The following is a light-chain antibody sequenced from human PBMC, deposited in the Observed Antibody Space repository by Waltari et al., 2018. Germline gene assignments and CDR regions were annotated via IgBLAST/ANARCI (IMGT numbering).Light chain of an antibody. V-gene: IGKV4-1*01. CDR2: WAS. J-gene: IGKJ2*01. CDR1: QSVFYTSHSKNY. Sequence: DIVMTQSPDSLAVSLGERATIYCKSSQSVFYTSHSKNYLAWYQQQPGQPPKLLIYWASTREAGVPDRFSGSGSWTDFSLLNSSLEDEEVVGYYCQQYDTTPYAFGQGTKLEI. CDR3: QQYDTTPYA.